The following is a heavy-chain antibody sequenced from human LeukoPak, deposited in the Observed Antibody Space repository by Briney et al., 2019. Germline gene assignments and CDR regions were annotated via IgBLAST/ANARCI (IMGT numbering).Heavy chain of an antibody. Sequence: GGSLRLSCAASGFTFSSYNMNWVRQAPGRGLEWVSSTSSSSSYIYYADSVKGRFTISRDNAKNSLYLQMNSLRAEDTAVYYCARGPYGDYVECGDYWGQGTLVTVSS. CDR1: GFTFSSYN. D-gene: IGHD4-17*01. CDR2: TSSSSSYI. CDR3: ARGPYGDYVECGDY. J-gene: IGHJ4*02. V-gene: IGHV3-21*01.